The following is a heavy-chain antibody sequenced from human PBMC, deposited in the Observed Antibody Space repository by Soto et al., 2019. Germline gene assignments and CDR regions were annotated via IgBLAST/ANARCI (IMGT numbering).Heavy chain of an antibody. J-gene: IGHJ4*02. CDR1: GGSISSSSYY. CDR3: ARQRVYSYGDY. D-gene: IGHD5-18*01. V-gene: IGHV4-39*01. Sequence: SETLSLTCTVSGGSISSSSYYWGWIRQPPGKGLEWIGSIYYSGSTYYNPSLKSRVTISVDTSKNQFSLKLSSVTAADTAVYYCARQRVYSYGDYWGQGTLVT. CDR2: IYYSGST.